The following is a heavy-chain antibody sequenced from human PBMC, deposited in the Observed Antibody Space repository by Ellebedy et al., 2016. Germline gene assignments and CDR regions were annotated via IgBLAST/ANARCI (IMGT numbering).Heavy chain of an antibody. J-gene: IGHJ6*02. CDR1: GFAFDSYG. Sequence: GGSLRLSXAASGFAFDSYGMSWVRQAPGKGLEWVSAITGSGVSTYYADSAKGRFTISRDNSKNTLYLQMNSLRAEDTAVYYCAKDYVSGSYYYYYQGMDVWGQGTTVTVSS. D-gene: IGHD3-10*01. CDR3: AKDYVSGSYYYYYQGMDV. CDR2: ITGSGVST. V-gene: IGHV3-23*01.